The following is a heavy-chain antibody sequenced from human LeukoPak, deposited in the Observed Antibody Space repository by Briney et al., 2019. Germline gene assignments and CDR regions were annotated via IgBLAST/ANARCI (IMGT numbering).Heavy chain of an antibody. J-gene: IGHJ4*02. CDR3: ARGLN. V-gene: IGHV4-39*01. Sequence: SETLSLTCTVSGDSISNSAYYWGWIRQSPGKGLEWIGNIYYSGSTYYNPSLKSRVTISVDTSKTQFSLKLSSVTAADTAVYYCARGLNWGQGTLVTVSS. D-gene: IGHD3-16*01. CDR1: GDSISNSAYY. CDR2: IYYSGST.